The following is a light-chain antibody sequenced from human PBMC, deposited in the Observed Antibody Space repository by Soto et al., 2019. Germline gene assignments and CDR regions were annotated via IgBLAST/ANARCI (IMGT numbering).Light chain of an antibody. CDR1: QSVSSNY. CDR3: QQHGSSPWM. Sequence: EVVLTQSPGTLSLSPVERATLSCRASQSVSSNYVAWYQQIPGQTPRLLIYGASSRATGITDRFSGSGSGTDFTLTISRLEPEDFAVYYCQQHGSSPWMFGQGTKVDIK. J-gene: IGKJ1*01. V-gene: IGKV3-20*01. CDR2: GAS.